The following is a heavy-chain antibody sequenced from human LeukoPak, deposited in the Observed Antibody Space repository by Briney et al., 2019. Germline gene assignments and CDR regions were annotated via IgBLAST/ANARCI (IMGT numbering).Heavy chain of an antibody. Sequence: PGGSLRLSCAASGFTFSSYGMHWVRQAPGKGLEWVAVISYDGNNKYYADSVRGRFTISRDNSKNTLYLQMNSLRAEDTAVYYCAKGTKPVMTIPDYWGQGILVTVSS. CDR1: GFTFSSYG. CDR3: AKGTKPVMTIPDY. V-gene: IGHV3-30*18. CDR2: ISYDGNNK. J-gene: IGHJ4*02. D-gene: IGHD1/OR15-1a*01.